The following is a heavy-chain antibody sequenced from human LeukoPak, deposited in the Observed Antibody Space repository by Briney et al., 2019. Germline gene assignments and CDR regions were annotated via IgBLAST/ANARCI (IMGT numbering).Heavy chain of an antibody. CDR3: ARDVSAYCSSTSCYAFYYYYGMDV. J-gene: IGHJ6*02. CDR1: GGSISSSSYY. CDR2: IYYSGST. V-gene: IGHV4-39*07. Sequence: SETLSLTCTVSGGSISSSSYYWGWIRQPPGKGLEWIGSIYYSGSTYYNPSLKSRVTISVDTSKNQFSLKLSSVTAADTAVYYCARDVSAYCSSTSCYAFYYYYGMDVWGQGTTVTVSS. D-gene: IGHD2-2*01.